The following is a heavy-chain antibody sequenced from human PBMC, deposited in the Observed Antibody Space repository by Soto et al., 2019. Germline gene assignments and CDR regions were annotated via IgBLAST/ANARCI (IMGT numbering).Heavy chain of an antibody. CDR1: GFAFRDFA. V-gene: IGHV3-9*01. CDR3: AKPFVTTHHLYQYMDV. CDR2: ITWNGVAM. Sequence: EVQLVESGGNLVQPGRSLRLSCAASGFAFRDFAFHWVRQTPGKGLEWVSGITWNGVAMGYADSVKGRFTISRDDAKNSLYLQMNSLRPEDTALYYCAKPFVTTHHLYQYMDVWGKGTSVTVS. D-gene: IGHD1-1*01. J-gene: IGHJ6*03.